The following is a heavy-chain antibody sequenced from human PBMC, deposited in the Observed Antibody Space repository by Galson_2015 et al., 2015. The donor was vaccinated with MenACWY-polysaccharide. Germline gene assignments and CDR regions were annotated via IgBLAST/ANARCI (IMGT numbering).Heavy chain of an antibody. V-gene: IGHV3-7*01. CDR1: GFMFRNSW. CDR3: ARDPEWGANDY. Sequence: SLRLSCAASGFMFRNSWMAWVRQAPGKGLGWVGNIKYDGSVKYYVDSVKGRFTISRDNAENSVYLQMNSLRAEDTAVYYCARDPEWGANDYGGQGTRVPVSS. D-gene: IGHD1-26*01. CDR2: IKYDGSVK. J-gene: IGHJ4*02.